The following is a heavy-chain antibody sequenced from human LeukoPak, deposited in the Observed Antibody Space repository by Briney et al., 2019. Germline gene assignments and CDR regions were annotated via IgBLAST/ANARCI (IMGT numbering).Heavy chain of an antibody. CDR1: GFTFSTYW. CDR3: ARAEYSYGNERFDY. D-gene: IGHD5-18*01. Sequence: GGSLRLSCAASGFTFSTYWMHWVRQAPGKGLVWVSRIKGDGSTTIYADPVKGRFTISRDNSKNTLYLQMNSLRAEDTAVYYCARAEYSYGNERFDYWGQGTLVTVPS. J-gene: IGHJ4*02. CDR2: IKGDGSTT. V-gene: IGHV3-74*01.